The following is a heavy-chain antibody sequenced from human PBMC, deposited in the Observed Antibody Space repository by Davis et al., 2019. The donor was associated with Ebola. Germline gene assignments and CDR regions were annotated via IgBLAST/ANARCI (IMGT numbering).Heavy chain of an antibody. J-gene: IGHJ4*02. Sequence: GESLKISCAASGFTFSSYAMRWVRQAPGKGLEWVSAISGSGGSTYYADSVKGRFTISRDNSKNTLYLQMNSLRAEDTAVYYCAKSNRNCSGGSCYGYWGQGTLVTVSS. D-gene: IGHD2-15*01. CDR3: AKSNRNCSGGSCYGY. V-gene: IGHV3-23*01. CDR2: ISGSGGST. CDR1: GFTFSSYA.